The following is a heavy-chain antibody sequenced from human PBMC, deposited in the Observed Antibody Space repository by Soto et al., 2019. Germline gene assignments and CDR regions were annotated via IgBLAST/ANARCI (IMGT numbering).Heavy chain of an antibody. Sequence: SENLSLTCAVYGGSFSGYYWSWIRQPPGKGLEWIGEINHSGSTNYNPSLKSRVTISVDTSKNQFSLKLSSVTAADTAVYYCARGRGPSCSGGSCYPYDYWGQGTLVTVSS. J-gene: IGHJ4*02. V-gene: IGHV4-34*01. CDR2: INHSGST. D-gene: IGHD2-15*01. CDR3: ARGRGPSCSGGSCYPYDY. CDR1: GGSFSGYY.